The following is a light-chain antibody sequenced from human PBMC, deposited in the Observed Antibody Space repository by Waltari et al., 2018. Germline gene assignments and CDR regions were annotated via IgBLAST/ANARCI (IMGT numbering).Light chain of an antibody. V-gene: IGKV3-20*01. CDR2: GAS. CDR1: QRLTKNY. Sequence: VLTQSPSTLSLSPGESATLSCRASQRLTKNYLAWYQQKPGQPPRLLIYGASSRAAGIPDRFSGSGSGTDFTLTISRLDPEDFAIYYCQQYGSSVMYTFGQGTKLEIK. J-gene: IGKJ2*01. CDR3: QQYGSSVMYT.